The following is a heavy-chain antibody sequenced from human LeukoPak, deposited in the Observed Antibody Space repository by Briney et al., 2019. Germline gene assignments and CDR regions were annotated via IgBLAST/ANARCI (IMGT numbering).Heavy chain of an antibody. Sequence: KPSETLSLTCAVYGGSFRDYYWSWIRQPPGKGLEWIGEINHSGSTNYNPSLKSRVTISLDTSKNQFSLKLTSVTAADTAVYYCAKAPYLSTGSWGQRILVAVSS. CDR3: AKAPYLSTGS. V-gene: IGHV4-34*01. J-gene: IGHJ3*01. CDR1: GGSFRDYY. D-gene: IGHD3-22*01. CDR2: INHSGST.